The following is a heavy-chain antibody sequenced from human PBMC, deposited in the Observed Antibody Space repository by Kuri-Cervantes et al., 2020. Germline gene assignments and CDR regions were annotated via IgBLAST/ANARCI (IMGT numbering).Heavy chain of an antibody. CDR3: ARDLSGSYYYYYYYGMDV. D-gene: IGHD3-10*01. Sequence: GESLKISCAASGFTFSSYSMNWVRQAPGKGLEWASSISSSSSYIYYADSVKGRFTISRDNAKNSLYLQMNSLRAEDTAVYYCARDLSGSYYYYYYYGMDVWGQGTTVTVSS. CDR2: ISSSSSYI. J-gene: IGHJ6*02. V-gene: IGHV3-21*01. CDR1: GFTFSSYS.